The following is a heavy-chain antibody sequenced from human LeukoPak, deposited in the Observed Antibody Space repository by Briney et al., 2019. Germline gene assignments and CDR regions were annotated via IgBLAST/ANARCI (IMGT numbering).Heavy chain of an antibody. CDR1: GFTFRTYG. Sequence: PGGSLRLSCEASGFTFRTYGMTWVRQAPGKGLEWVSGITGSSTWTYYADPVKGRFTISRDNSKNTLYLQMNSLRAEDTAVYYCAKDFGDCSNGVCYGKPFDYWGQGTLVTASS. J-gene: IGHJ4*02. V-gene: IGHV3-23*01. D-gene: IGHD2-8*01. CDR2: ITGSSTWT. CDR3: AKDFGDCSNGVCYGKPFDY.